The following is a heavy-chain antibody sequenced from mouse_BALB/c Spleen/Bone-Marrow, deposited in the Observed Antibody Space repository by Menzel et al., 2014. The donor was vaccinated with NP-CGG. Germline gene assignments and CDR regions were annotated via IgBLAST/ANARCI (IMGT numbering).Heavy chain of an antibody. CDR3: AYWDLAY. CDR1: GYTFTSYT. V-gene: IGHV1-4*02. Sequence: QVQLKESAAELARPGASVKMSCKASGYTFTSYTMHWVKQSPGQGLEWIGYINPSSGYTEYNQKFKDKTTLTADKSSSTAYMQLSSLTSEDSAVYYCAYWDLAYWGQGTLVTVSA. J-gene: IGHJ3*01. CDR2: INPSSGYT. D-gene: IGHD4-1*01.